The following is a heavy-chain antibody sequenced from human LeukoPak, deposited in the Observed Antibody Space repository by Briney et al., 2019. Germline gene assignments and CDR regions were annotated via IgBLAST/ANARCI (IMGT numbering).Heavy chain of an antibody. Sequence: SETLSLTCAVSGGSISSGGYSWSWIRQPPGKGLEWIGYIYHSGSTYYNPSLKSRVTISVDRSKNQFSLKLSSVTAADTAVYYCARDRDRVLDYWGQGTLVTVSS. CDR1: GGSISSGGYS. CDR3: ARDRDRVLDY. J-gene: IGHJ4*02. V-gene: IGHV4-30-2*01. CDR2: IYHSGST. D-gene: IGHD3-10*01.